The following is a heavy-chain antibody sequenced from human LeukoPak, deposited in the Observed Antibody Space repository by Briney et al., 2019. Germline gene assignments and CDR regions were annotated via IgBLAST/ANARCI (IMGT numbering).Heavy chain of an antibody. V-gene: IGHV1-69*05. D-gene: IGHD2-2*02. Sequence: SVKVSCKASGGSFSSYAISWVRQAPGQGLGWVGGIIPIFGTANYAQKFQGRVTINTDESTSTAYMELSRMRSEDTAVYYCARSPAVVGYCSSTSCYTELPYFDYWGQGTLVTVSS. CDR1: GGSFSSYA. CDR3: ARSPAVVGYCSSTSCYTELPYFDY. CDR2: IIPIFGTA. J-gene: IGHJ4*02.